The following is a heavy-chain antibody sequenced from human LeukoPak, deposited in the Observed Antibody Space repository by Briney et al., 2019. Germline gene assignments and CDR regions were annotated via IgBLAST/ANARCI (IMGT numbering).Heavy chain of an antibody. Sequence: ASVKVSCNVSGYTFTELCIHWVRQAPGKGLEWMGGCDPEDGETLYAQKFQGRVTMTEDTSTDTAYMQLSSLRSEDTAVYYCATVSWWGQGTLVTVSS. V-gene: IGHV1-24*01. CDR3: ATVSW. CDR1: GYTFTELC. J-gene: IGHJ4*02. CDR2: CDPEDGET.